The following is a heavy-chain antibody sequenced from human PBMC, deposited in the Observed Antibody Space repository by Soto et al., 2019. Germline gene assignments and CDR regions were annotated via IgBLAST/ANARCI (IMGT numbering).Heavy chain of an antibody. Sequence: QVQLVQSGAEVKKPGSSVKVSCKASGDAFTNYIFDWVRQAPGQGLEWMGGIIPMFGTPKYAQTFQDRVTITADVSTGTAYLELTSLRFDDTAVYYCARGRDQPPVGLYFDSWGEGTRVTVSS. CDR3: ARGRDQPPVGLYFDS. V-gene: IGHV1-69*01. CDR2: IIPMFGTP. D-gene: IGHD1-26*01. CDR1: GDAFTNYI. J-gene: IGHJ4*02.